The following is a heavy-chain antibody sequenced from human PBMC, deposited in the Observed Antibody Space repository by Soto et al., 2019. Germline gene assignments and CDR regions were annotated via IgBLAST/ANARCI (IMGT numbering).Heavy chain of an antibody. V-gene: IGHV3-23*01. CDR3: ARSNYDAYYYYGMDV. CDR1: GFTFSKYA. J-gene: IGHJ6*02. Sequence: HPGESLRLSCAASGFTFSKYAMSLVRQAPGKGLEWVSAISGSEGSTYYADTVKGRITISRDNAKNSLYLQMNSLIDEDTAVYYCARSNYDAYYYYGMDVWGQGT. CDR2: ISGSEGST. D-gene: IGHD3-3*01.